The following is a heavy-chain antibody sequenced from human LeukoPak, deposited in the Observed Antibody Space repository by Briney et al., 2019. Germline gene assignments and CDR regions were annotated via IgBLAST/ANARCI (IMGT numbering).Heavy chain of an antibody. Sequence: GASVKVSCKASGGTFSSYAISWVRQAPGQGLEWMGGIIPIFGTANYAQKFQGRVTITADESTSTAYMELSSLRSEDTAAYYCARDLRGENWFDPWGQGTLVTVSS. CDR3: ARDLRGENWFDP. CDR1: GGTFSSYA. V-gene: IGHV1-69*13. J-gene: IGHJ5*02. CDR2: IIPIFGTA. D-gene: IGHD3-16*01.